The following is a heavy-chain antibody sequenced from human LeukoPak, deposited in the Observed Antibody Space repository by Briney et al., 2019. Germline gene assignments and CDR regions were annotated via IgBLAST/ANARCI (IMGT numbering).Heavy chain of an antibody. Sequence: SETLSLTCAVYGGSFSGYYWSWIRQPPGKGLEWIGEINHSGSTNYNPSLKSRVTISVDTSKNQFSLKLSSVTAADTAVYYCARRPKLGYCSSTSCYRHYFDYWGQGTLATVSS. J-gene: IGHJ4*02. CDR3: ARRPKLGYCSSTSCYRHYFDY. CDR2: INHSGST. V-gene: IGHV4-34*01. CDR1: GGSFSGYY. D-gene: IGHD2-2*01.